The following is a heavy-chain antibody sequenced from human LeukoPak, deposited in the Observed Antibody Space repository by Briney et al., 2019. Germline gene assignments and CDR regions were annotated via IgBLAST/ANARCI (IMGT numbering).Heavy chain of an antibody. J-gene: IGHJ4*02. D-gene: IGHD1-14*01. V-gene: IGHV4-34*01. CDR1: GGSFSGYY. CDR3: AREVPPDRELTWDY. Sequence: PSETLSLTCAVYGGSFSGYYWSWIRQPPGKGLEWTGEINHSGSTNYNPSLKSRVTISVDTSKNQFSLKLSSVTAADTAVYYCAREVPPDRELTWDYWGQGTLVTVSS. CDR2: INHSGST.